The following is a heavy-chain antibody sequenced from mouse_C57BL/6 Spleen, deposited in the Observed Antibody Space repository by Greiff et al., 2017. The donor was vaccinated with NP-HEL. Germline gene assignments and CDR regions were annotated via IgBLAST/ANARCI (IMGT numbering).Heavy chain of an antibody. D-gene: IGHD1-1*01. CDR3: AREGYGSFDY. CDR2: INPNNGGT. J-gene: IGHJ2*01. Sequence: VQLKQSGPELVKPGASVKMSCKASGYTFTDYNMHWVKQSHGKSLEWIGYINPNNGGTSYNQKFKGKATLTVNKSSSTAYMELRSLTSEDSAVYYCAREGYGSFDYWGQGTTLTVSS. CDR1: GYTFTDYN. V-gene: IGHV1-22*01.